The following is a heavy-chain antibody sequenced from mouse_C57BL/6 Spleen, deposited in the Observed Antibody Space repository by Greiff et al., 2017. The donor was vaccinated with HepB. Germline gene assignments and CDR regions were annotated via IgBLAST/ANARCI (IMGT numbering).Heavy chain of an antibody. CDR2: IHPSDSDT. Sequence: QVQLQQSGAELVKPGASVKVSCKASGYTFTSYWMHWVKQRPGQGLEWIGRIHPSDSDTNYNQKFKGKATLTVDKSSSTAYMQLSSLTSEDSAVYYCAYGNYPYWYFDVWGTGTTVTVSS. D-gene: IGHD2-10*02. J-gene: IGHJ1*03. V-gene: IGHV1-74*01. CDR3: AYGNYPYWYFDV. CDR1: GYTFTSYW.